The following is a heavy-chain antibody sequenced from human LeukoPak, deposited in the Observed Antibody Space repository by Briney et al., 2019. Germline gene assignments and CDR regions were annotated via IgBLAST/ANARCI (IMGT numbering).Heavy chain of an antibody. V-gene: IGHV4-39*01. CDR1: GGSISSSSYY. Sequence: SETLSLTCTVSGGSISSSSYYWGWIRQPPGKGLEWIGSIYYSGSTYYNPSLKSRVTISVDTSKNQFSLKLSSVTAADTAVYYCARLRRGRAFDYWGQGTLVTVSS. J-gene: IGHJ4*02. CDR2: IYYSGST. CDR3: ARLRRGRAFDY.